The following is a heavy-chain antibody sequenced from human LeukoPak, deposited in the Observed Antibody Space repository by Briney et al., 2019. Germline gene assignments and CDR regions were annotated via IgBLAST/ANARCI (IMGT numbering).Heavy chain of an antibody. CDR3: AKDASTRGDAFDI. CDR1: RFTFSNYA. Sequence: GGSLRLSCVASRFTFSNYAMSWVRQAPGKGLEWVSTISGSGSGTYYADSVKGRFTISRDNPKNTLYLQMNSLRAEGTAVYYCAKDASTRGDAFDIWGQGTMVTVSS. V-gene: IGHV3-23*01. CDR2: ISGSGSGT. J-gene: IGHJ3*02. D-gene: IGHD5/OR15-5a*01.